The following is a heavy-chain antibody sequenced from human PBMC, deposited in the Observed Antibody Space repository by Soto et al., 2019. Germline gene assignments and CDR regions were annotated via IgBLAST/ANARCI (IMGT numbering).Heavy chain of an antibody. J-gene: IGHJ4*02. CDR3: AREEIAVAFDY. CDR1: GFTFSSYA. Sequence: QVQLVESGGGVVQPGRSLRLSCAASGFTFSSYAMHWVRQAPGKGLEWVAVISYDGSKKYYADSVKGRFTISRDNSKNTLYLHMQSLRAEVTAVYYCAREEIAVAFDYWGQGTLVTVSS. CDR2: ISYDGSKK. V-gene: IGHV3-30-3*01. D-gene: IGHD6-19*01.